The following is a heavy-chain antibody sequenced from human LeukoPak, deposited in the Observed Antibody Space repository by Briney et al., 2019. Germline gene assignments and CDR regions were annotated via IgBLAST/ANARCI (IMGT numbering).Heavy chain of an antibody. J-gene: IGHJ4*02. CDR2: IIPMFGTA. D-gene: IGHD3-10*02. CDR1: GGTFSNYA. Sequence: SVKVSCKASGGTFSNYAISWVRQAPGQGLEWMGGIIPMFGTAYYAQKLQGRVTITADHSTSTAYMELSSLRSEDTAVYYCAREVSSGRWTFDYWGQGTLVTVSS. CDR3: AREVSSGRWTFDY. V-gene: IGHV1-69*13.